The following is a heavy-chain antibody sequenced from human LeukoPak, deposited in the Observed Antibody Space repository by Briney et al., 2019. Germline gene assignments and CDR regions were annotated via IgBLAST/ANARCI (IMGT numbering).Heavy chain of an antibody. J-gene: IGHJ3*02. Sequence: AASVKVSCKASGGTFSSYAISWVRQAPGQGLECMGSIIPIFGIANYAQKFQGRVTITADKSTSTAYMELSSLRSEDTAVYYCARAYCGGDCPPGAFDNWGQGTMVTVSS. CDR2: IIPIFGIA. CDR1: GGTFSSYA. D-gene: IGHD2-21*02. V-gene: IGHV1-69*04. CDR3: ARAYCGGDCPPGAFDN.